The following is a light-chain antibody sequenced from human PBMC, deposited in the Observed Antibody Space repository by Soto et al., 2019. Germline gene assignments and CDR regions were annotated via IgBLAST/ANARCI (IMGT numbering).Light chain of an antibody. Sequence: EIVLTQSPGTLSLSPGGRATLSCRASQSVASNYLGWYQQKPGQAPRVLIFDASIRATGIPDRFSGSGSGTDFTLTISRLEPEDFAVYYCQQYGSSPRVTFGQGTRLEIK. CDR3: QQYGSSPRVT. V-gene: IGKV3-20*01. CDR2: DAS. CDR1: QSVASNY. J-gene: IGKJ5*01.